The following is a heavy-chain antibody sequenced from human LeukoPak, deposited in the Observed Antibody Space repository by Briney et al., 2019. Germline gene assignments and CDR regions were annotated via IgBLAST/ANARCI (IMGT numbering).Heavy chain of an antibody. J-gene: IGHJ4*02. V-gene: IGHV3-21*01. CDR2: ISSSSSYI. D-gene: IGHD1-1*01. CDR3: ARDPQLEAYFDY. CDR1: GITFSSYS. Sequence: GSLRLSCAASGITFSSYSMNWVRQAPGKGLEWVSSISSSSSYIYYADSEKGRFTISRDNAKKSLFLQMNMLRAEDTALYYCARDPQLEAYFDYWGQGTLVTVSS.